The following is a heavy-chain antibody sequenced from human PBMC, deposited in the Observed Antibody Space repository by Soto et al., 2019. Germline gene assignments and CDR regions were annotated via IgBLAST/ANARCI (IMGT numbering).Heavy chain of an antibody. CDR3: ARRIAGQNYYYYMDV. D-gene: IGHD6-13*01. CDR2: INHSGST. CDR1: GGSFSGYY. Sequence: SETLSLTCAVYGGSFSGYYWSWIRQPPGKGLEWIGEINHSGSTNYNPSLKSRVTISVDTSKNQFSLKLSSVTAADTAVYYCARRIAGQNYYYYMDVWGKGTTVTVSS. V-gene: IGHV4-34*01. J-gene: IGHJ6*03.